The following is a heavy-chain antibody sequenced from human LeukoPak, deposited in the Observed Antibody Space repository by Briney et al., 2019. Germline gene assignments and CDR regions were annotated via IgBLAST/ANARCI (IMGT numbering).Heavy chain of an antibody. CDR2: IYTSGST. V-gene: IGHV4-4*07. Sequence: SETLSLTCTVSGGSISSYYWSWIRQPAGKGLEWIGRIYTSGSTNYNPSLKSRVTMSVDTSKNPFSLKLGSVTAAGTAVYYCAREYSSSWGSFDYWGQGTLVTVSS. CDR1: GGSISSYY. D-gene: IGHD6-6*01. J-gene: IGHJ4*02. CDR3: AREYSSSWGSFDY.